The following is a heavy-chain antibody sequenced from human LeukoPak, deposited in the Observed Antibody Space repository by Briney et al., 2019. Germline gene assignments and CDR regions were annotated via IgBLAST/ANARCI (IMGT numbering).Heavy chain of an antibody. J-gene: IGHJ4*02. V-gene: IGHV1-2*06. D-gene: IGHD2-15*01. CDR2: INPNSGGT. Sequence: ASVKVSCKASGYTFTGYYMHWVRQAPGQGLEWMGRINPNSGGTNYAQKFQGRVTMTRDTSISTAYMELSSLRSEDTAVYYCARDTADIYDYWGQGTLVTVSS. CDR1: GYTFTGYY. CDR3: ARDTADIYDY.